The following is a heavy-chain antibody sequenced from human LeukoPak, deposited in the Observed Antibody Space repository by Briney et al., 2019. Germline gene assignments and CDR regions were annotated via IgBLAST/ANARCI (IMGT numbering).Heavy chain of an antibody. CDR2: IIPILGIA. V-gene: IGHV1-69*04. CDR1: GGTFSSYA. Sequence: GASVKVPCKASGGTFSSYAISWVRQAPGQGLEWMGRIIPILGIANYAQKFQGRVTITADKSTSTAYMELSSLRSEDTAVYYCARGVAAAGTPFDYWGQGTLVTVSS. D-gene: IGHD6-13*01. CDR3: ARGVAAAGTPFDY. J-gene: IGHJ4*02.